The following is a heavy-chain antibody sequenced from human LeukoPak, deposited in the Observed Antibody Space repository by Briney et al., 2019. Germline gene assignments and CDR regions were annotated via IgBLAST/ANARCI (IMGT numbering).Heavy chain of an antibody. J-gene: IGHJ6*03. V-gene: IGHV1-2*02. CDR2: INPHSGGT. CDR1: GYSFTGYY. Sequence: ASVKVSCKASGYSFTGYYIQWVRQAPGQGLEWMGWINPHSGGTNYAQEFQGRVTMTRDTSISTAYMELSSLRPDDTAVYSCARGVTARGFYYYMDIWGNGTTVTISS. D-gene: IGHD2-21*02. CDR3: ARGVTARGFYYYMDI.